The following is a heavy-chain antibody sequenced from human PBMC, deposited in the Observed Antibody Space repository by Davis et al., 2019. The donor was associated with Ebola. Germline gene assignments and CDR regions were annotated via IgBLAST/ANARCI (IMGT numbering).Heavy chain of an antibody. V-gene: IGHV3-53*01. CDR2: LYSGGTT. CDR1: GFTSSDYY. CDR3: ARDFSPDSSGSGY. Sequence: PGGSLRLSCAVSGFTSSDYYMDWVRQAPGKGLEWVSVLYSGGTTYYADSVKGRFTISRDNSKNTLYLQMNSLRAEDTAVYYCARDFSPDSSGSGYWGQGTLVTVSS. D-gene: IGHD3-22*01. J-gene: IGHJ4*02.